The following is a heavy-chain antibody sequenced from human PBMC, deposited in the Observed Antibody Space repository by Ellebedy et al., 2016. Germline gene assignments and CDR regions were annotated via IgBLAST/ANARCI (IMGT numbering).Heavy chain of an antibody. CDR2: INPNSGGT. CDR3: ARDSVGGLEPQFDY. CDR1: GYTFTGYY. D-gene: IGHD1-1*01. Sequence: ASVKVSXXASGYTFTGYYIHWVRQAPGQGLEWMGWINPNSGGTNYAQKFQGRVTMTRDTSISTAYMELSRLRSDDTAVYYCARDSVGGLEPQFDYWGQGTLVTVSS. J-gene: IGHJ4*02. V-gene: IGHV1-2*02.